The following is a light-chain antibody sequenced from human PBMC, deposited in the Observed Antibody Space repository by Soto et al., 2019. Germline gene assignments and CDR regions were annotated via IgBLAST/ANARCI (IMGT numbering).Light chain of an antibody. V-gene: IGLV2-8*01. CDR2: EVN. Sequence: QSVLTQPPSASGSPGQSVTISCTGTSSDVGGYNFVSWYQQYPGKVPKLMVYEVNKRPSGVPDRFSGSKSGNTASLTVSGLQAEDEADYYCTSYAGGNKVFGTGTKLTVL. CDR1: SSDVGGYNF. CDR3: TSYAGGNKV. J-gene: IGLJ1*01.